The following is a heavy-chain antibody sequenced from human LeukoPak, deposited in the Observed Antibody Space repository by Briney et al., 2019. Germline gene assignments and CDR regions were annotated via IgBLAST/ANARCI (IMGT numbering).Heavy chain of an antibody. D-gene: IGHD3-3*01. CDR3: ARGGYDFWSGYYTGTRPPPFDY. CDR1: GYTFTGYY. CDR2: INPNSGGT. V-gene: IGHV1-2*04. Sequence: GASVKVSWKASGYTFTGYYMHWVRQAPGQGLEWMGWINPNSGGTNYAQKFQGWVTMTRDTSISTDYMELSRLRSDDTAVYYCARGGYDFWSGYYTGTRPPPFDYWGQGTLVTVSS. J-gene: IGHJ4*02.